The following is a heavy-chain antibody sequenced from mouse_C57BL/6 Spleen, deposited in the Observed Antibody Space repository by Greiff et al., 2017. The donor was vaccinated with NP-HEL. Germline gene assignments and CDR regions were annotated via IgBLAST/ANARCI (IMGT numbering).Heavy chain of an antibody. D-gene: IGHD2-2*01. V-gene: IGHV6-3*01. CDR3: TDYGYYNAMDY. CDR1: GFTFSNYC. J-gene: IGHJ4*01. CDR2: IRLKSDNYTT. Sequence: DVHLVESGGGLVQPGGSMKLSCVASGFTFSNYCMNWVRQSPEKGLEWVAQIRLKSDNYTTHYAVSVQGRFTISRDDSKISIYLQMNNLRATDTGIYYCTDYGYYNAMDYWGQGTSVTVSS.